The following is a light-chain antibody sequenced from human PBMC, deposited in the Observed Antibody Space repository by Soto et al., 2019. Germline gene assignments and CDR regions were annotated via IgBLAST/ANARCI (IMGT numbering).Light chain of an antibody. Sequence: DIQMTQSPSSLSAAIGDRVTIACRASQSIKNYLNWYQHKPGKAPKLLIYGASTLQSGVPSRFSGSGSGTDFTLTITSLQPEDFATYYCQQLNDYPITFGQGTRLEIK. CDR1: QSIKNY. CDR2: GAS. CDR3: QQLNDYPIT. V-gene: IGKV1-9*01. J-gene: IGKJ5*01.